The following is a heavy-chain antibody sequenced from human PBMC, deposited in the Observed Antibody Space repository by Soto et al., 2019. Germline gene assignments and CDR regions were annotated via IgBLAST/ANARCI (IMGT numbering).Heavy chain of an antibody. CDR2: IYYRGST. CDR1: GGSISSGGYY. V-gene: IGHV4-31*03. D-gene: IGHD5-12*01. Sequence: PSETLSLTCTISGGSISSGGYYWSWIRQHQGKELEWLGYIYYRGSTYYNPSLKSRVTISVDTSKNQFSLKLSSVTDAATAEYYCERARSGCGERGDYCGIDVWGHGAMVTVSS. J-gene: IGHJ6*02. CDR3: ERARSGCGERGDYCGIDV.